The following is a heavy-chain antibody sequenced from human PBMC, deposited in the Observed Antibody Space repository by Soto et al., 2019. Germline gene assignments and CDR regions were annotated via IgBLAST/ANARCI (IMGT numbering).Heavy chain of an antibody. D-gene: IGHD3-3*01. J-gene: IGHJ5*02. V-gene: IGHV1-18*04. Sequence: QVQLVQSGAEVKKPGASVKVSCKASGYTFTSYGISWVRQAPGQGLEWMGWISAYNGNTNYAQKLQGRVTMTTDTSTSTAYMELRSLRSDDTAVYYCASDRTVLRFLEWLSPRGWFDPWGQGTLVTVSS. CDR3: ASDRTVLRFLEWLSPRGWFDP. CDR1: GYTFTSYG. CDR2: ISAYNGNT.